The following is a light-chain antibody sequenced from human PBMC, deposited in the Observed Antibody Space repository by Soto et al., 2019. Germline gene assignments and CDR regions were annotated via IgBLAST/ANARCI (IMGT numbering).Light chain of an antibody. CDR3: VAWEDSLNGWV. V-gene: IGLV1-36*01. J-gene: IGLJ3*02. CDR2: YDD. Sequence: QSVLTQPPSVSGAPGQRVTISCSGSRSNIRNNAVDWYQQLPGQAPKLLIYYDDLLPAGVSDRFSGFKSGTSASLTINGLQSEDEADYYCVAWEDSLNGWVFGGGTKLTVL. CDR1: RSNIRNNA.